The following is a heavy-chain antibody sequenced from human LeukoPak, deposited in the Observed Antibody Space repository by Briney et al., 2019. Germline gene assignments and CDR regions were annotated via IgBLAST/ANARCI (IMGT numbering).Heavy chain of an antibody. CDR1: GCSISSGGYY. J-gene: IGHJ3*02. CDR2: IYDSGST. D-gene: IGHD3-22*01. Sequence: PSETLSLTCTVSGCSISSGGYYWIWIRQHPGKGLEWVGDIYDSGSTYYNPSLKSRVTISVDTSKTQFPLKLSSVTAADTAVYYCARTAQYYYDSSGHWHAFDIWGQGTMVTVSS. CDR3: ARTAQYYYDSSGHWHAFDI. V-gene: IGHV4-31*03.